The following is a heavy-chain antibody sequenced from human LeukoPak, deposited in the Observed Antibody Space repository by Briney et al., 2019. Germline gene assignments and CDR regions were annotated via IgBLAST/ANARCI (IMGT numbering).Heavy chain of an antibody. CDR2: ISAYNGDK. V-gene: IGHV1-18*01. CDR3: AIQSSEQWHERRFDY. D-gene: IGHD4-11*01. Sequence: ASVKVSCKASGYTFTNYPISWVRKAPGQGLEWLGWISAYNGDKVYAQKLQGRVTMTRDTSTSTAYMEMRSLRSDDTAVYYCAIQSSEQWHERRFDYWGQGTLVTVSS. CDR1: GYTFTNYP. J-gene: IGHJ4*02.